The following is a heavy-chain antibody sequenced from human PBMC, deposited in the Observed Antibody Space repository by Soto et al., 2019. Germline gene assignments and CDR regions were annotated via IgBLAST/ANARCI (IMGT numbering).Heavy chain of an antibody. CDR1: GGSFSGYY. J-gene: IGHJ5*02. V-gene: IGHV4-34*01. CDR3: ARGPRITIFGVVIHSRGWFDP. Sequence: SETLSLTCAVYGGSFSGYYWSWIRQPPGKGLEWIGEINHSGSTNYNPSLKSRVTISVDTSKNQFSLKLSSVTAADTAVYYCARGPRITIFGVVIHSRGWFDPWGQGTLVTVSS. CDR2: INHSGST. D-gene: IGHD3-3*01.